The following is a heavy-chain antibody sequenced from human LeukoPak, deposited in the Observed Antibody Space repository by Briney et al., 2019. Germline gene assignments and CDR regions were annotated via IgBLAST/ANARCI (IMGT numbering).Heavy chain of an antibody. CDR2: IIPIFGTA. J-gene: IGHJ4*02. CDR1: GGTFSSYA. D-gene: IGHD5-12*01. CDR3: VRGGKRGYSGYVFDY. Sequence: SVKVSCKASGGTFSSYAISWVRQAPGQGLEWMGRIIPIFGTANYAQKFQGRVTITTDESTSTAYMELSSLRSEDTAVYYCVRGGKRGYSGYVFDYWGQGTLVTVSS. V-gene: IGHV1-69*05.